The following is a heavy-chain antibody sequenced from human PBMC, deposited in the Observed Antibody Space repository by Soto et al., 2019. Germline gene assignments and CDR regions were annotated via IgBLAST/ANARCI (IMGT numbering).Heavy chain of an antibody. V-gene: IGHV4-28*01. CDR2: IYYSGST. J-gene: IGHJ5*02. CDR3: ARTPELGTRGNNWFDP. CDR1: GYSISSSNW. Sequence: NPSETLSLTCAVSGYSISSSNWWGWIRQPPGKGLEWIGYIYYSGSTYYNPSLKSRVTMSVDTSKNQFSLKLSSVTAVDTAVYYCARTPELGTRGNNWFDPWGQGTLVTVSS. D-gene: IGHD7-27*01.